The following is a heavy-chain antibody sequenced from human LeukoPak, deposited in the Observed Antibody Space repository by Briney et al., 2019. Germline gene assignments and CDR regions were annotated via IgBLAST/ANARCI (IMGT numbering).Heavy chain of an antibody. D-gene: IGHD3-10*01. Sequence: GGSLRLSCAASGFTFSSYVMHWVRQAPGKGLEWVAVISYDGSNKYYADSVKGRFTISRDNSKNTLYLQMNSLRAEDTAVYYCAKDGPSMVRGVILAYYFDYWGQGTLVTVSS. CDR1: GFTFSSYV. V-gene: IGHV3-30*18. CDR2: ISYDGSNK. CDR3: AKDGPSMVRGVILAYYFDY. J-gene: IGHJ4*02.